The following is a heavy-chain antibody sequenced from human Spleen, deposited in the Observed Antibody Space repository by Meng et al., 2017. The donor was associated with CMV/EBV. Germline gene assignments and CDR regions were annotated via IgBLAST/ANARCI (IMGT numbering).Heavy chain of an antibody. V-gene: IGHV3-30*04. D-gene: IGHD6-6*01. CDR1: GFNFRSYA. CDR2: ISFDGSNK. Sequence: CAASGFNFRSYAMHWVRQAPGKGLEVVAVISFDGSNKYYADSVKGRFTISRDNSKNTLYLKMNSLRAEDTTVYYCARKSSPSLAFDFWGQGTLVTVSS. J-gene: IGHJ4*02. CDR3: ARKSSPSLAFDF.